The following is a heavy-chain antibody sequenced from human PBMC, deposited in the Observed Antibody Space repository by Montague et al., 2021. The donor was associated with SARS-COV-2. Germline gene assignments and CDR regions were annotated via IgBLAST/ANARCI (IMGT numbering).Heavy chain of an antibody. D-gene: IGHD6-13*01. Sequence: SETLSLTCAVSGASINSEHWWSRVRQPPGKGLAWIVETHQRGGTNYNPSLRSRVSIFLDKSKNQFSLTLTSVTAADTAMYYCASHLVWRQLSTWGQGTPVSVSS. CDR3: ASHLVWRQLST. V-gene: IGHV4-4*02. CDR1: GASINSEHW. CDR2: THQRGGT. J-gene: IGHJ4*02.